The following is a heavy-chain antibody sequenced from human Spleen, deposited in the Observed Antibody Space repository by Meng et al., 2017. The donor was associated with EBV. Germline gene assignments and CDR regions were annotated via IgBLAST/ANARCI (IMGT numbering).Heavy chain of an antibody. CDR2: IIPTFGTT. CDR1: GGTFSSQG. V-gene: IGHV1-69*01. CDR3: ARLCENKRLLAGFDY. D-gene: IGHD6-19*01. J-gene: IGHJ4*02. Sequence: QGALVQSGAEVKKPGSSVKVSCEASGGTFSSQGISWVRQAPGRGPEWMGGIIPTFGTTNYAQKFQGRLTITADASTNTIYLELSSLRSEDTAVYYCARLCENKRLLAGFDYWGQGTLVTVSS.